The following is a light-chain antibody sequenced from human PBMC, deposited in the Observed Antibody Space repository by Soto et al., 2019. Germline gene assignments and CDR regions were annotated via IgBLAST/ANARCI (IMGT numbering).Light chain of an antibody. V-gene: IGLV2-14*01. CDR2: EVS. CDR1: SSDVGGYNY. J-gene: IGLJ3*02. Sequence: QSALTQPASVSGSPGQSITISCTGTSSDVGGYNYVSWYQQHPGKAPKLMIYEVSNRPSGVSNRFSGSKSGNTASLTISGLQAEDDADYYCISYTSSSTLGVFGGGTKVTVL. CDR3: ISYTSSSTLGV.